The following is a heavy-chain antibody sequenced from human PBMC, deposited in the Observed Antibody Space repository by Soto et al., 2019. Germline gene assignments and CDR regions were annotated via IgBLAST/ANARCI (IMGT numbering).Heavy chain of an antibody. CDR2: IYHSGMT. Sequence: QVQLQESGPGLVKPSQTLSLTCTVSGGSISTGGYYWSWIRQHPGRGLEWIGYIYHSGMTFSNPSLQGRVAISIDTSETQFSLKLSSVTAADTAVYYCATVRWELHDAFDIWGHGTMVSVSS. CDR3: ATVRWELHDAFDI. J-gene: IGHJ3*02. CDR1: GGSISTGGYY. V-gene: IGHV4-31*03. D-gene: IGHD4-17*01.